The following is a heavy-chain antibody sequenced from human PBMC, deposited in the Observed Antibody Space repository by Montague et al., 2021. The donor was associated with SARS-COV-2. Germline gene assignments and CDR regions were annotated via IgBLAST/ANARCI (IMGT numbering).Heavy chain of an antibody. Sequence: CAISGDSVWSNTAARNWIRQSSSGGFEWLGRTNYRSKWTSDYATSVEGRISIDPDTSKNQFFLHLRSVTPEDTGVYYCVRDTGSAQAGFDAWGQGTLVTVSS. V-gene: IGHV6-1*01. CDR1: GDSVWSNTAA. CDR3: VRDTGSAQAGFDA. CDR2: TNYRSKWTS. J-gene: IGHJ4*02. D-gene: IGHD4-17*01.